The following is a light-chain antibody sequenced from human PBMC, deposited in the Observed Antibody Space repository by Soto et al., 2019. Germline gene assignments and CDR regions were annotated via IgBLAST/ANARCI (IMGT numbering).Light chain of an antibody. Sequence: GDRVILTCRASQDIRVDVGWLQQRPGHAPNLLIYAASTLHTGVPSTFTGSGSGTDFTLTINDLQPEDVATYFCLQDYDFPYTVGQGTKVDSK. J-gene: IGKJ2*01. CDR3: LQDYDFPYT. V-gene: IGKV1-6*01. CDR2: AAS. CDR1: QDIRVD.